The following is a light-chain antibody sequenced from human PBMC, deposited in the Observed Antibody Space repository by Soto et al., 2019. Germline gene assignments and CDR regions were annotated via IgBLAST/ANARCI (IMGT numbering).Light chain of an antibody. CDR3: QQYNNLPLT. CDR2: GAS. CDR1: QTVNNN. V-gene: IGKV3-15*01. Sequence: EIVMTQSPATLSVSPGERATLSCRASQTVNNNLAWYQQKPGQAPRLLIYGASARATGIPARFSGSGSGTECTLTISSLQSEDFAVYYCQQYNNLPLTFGGGTKVEIK. J-gene: IGKJ4*01.